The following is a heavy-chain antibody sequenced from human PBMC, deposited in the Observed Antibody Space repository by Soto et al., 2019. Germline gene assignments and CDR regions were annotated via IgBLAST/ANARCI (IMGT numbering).Heavy chain of an antibody. CDR2: FDPEDGET. CDR1: GFTNTGIS. CDR3: ATLPRMNDYGDYSYYFDY. J-gene: IGHJ4*02. D-gene: IGHD4-17*01. Sequence: SAKACSEVSGFTNTGISMHWARQATGKGLEWMGGFDPEDGETIYAQKFQGRVTMTEDTSTDTAYMELSSLRSEDTAVYYCATLPRMNDYGDYSYYFDYWGQGTLVTVSS. V-gene: IGHV1-24*01.